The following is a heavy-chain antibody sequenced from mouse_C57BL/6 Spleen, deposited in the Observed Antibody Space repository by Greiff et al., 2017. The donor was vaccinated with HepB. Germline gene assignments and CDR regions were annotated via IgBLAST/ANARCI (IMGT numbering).Heavy chain of an antibody. CDR1: GFTFSDYY. V-gene: IGHV5-16*01. J-gene: IGHJ4*01. CDR2: INYDGSST. Sequence: EVKVVESEGGLVQPGSSMKLSCTASGFTFSDYYMAWVRQVPEKGLEWVANINYDGSSTYYLDSLKSRFIISRDNAKNILYLQMSSLKSEDTATYYCARDDLYAMDYWAQGTSVTVSS. CDR3: ARDDLYAMDY.